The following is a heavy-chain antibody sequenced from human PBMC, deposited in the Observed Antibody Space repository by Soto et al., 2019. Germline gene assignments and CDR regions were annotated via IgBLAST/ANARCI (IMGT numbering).Heavy chain of an antibody. Sequence: EVQLEQSGAEVKKPGESLRISCKGSGYSFTSYWISWVRQMPGKGLEWMGRIDPSDSYTKYSPSFQDHVTISADKSISIAYLQLSSLKASDTAMYYCARHQDITIIVVVTAHHDAFHIWGRGTMVAVS. D-gene: IGHD3-22*01. CDR3: ARHQDITIIVVVTAHHDAFHI. J-gene: IGHJ3*02. CDR1: GYSFTSYW. V-gene: IGHV5-10-1*03. CDR2: IDPSDSYT.